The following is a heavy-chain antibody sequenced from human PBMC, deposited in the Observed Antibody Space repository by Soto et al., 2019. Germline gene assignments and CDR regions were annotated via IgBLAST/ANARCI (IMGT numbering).Heavy chain of an antibody. CDR1: GGSISSGGYS. J-gene: IGHJ5*01. CDR3: ARDFAYCDGDCLPRGLFDS. D-gene: IGHD2-21*02. CDR2: IYHSGST. Sequence: PSETLSLTCAVSGGSISSGGYSWSWIRQPPGKGLEWIGYIYHSGSTYYNPSLKSRVTISVDTSKNQFSLKLSSVTAADTAVYYCARDFAYCDGDCLPRGLFDSPGQRTLVTVSA. V-gene: IGHV4-30-2*05.